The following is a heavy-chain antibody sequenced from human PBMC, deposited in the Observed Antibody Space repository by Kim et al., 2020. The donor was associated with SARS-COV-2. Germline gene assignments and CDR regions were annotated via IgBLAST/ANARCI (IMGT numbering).Heavy chain of an antibody. D-gene: IGHD3-22*01. CDR2: IYPGDSDT. V-gene: IGHV5-51*01. J-gene: IGHJ4*02. Sequence: GESLKISCKGSGYSFTRYWIGWVRQMPGKGLEWMGIIYPGDSDTRYSPSFQGQVTISADKSISTTYLQWSSLKASDTAMYYCARQGGDHYDSSGYYFYWGQGTLVTVSS. CDR1: GYSFTRYW. CDR3: ARQGGDHYDSSGYYFY.